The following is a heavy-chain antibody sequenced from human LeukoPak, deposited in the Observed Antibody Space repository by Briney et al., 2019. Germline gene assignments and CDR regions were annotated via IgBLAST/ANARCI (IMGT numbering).Heavy chain of an antibody. CDR3: ARVGRNWPFSY. V-gene: IGHV3-11*06. CDR1: GFTFSDYY. J-gene: IGHJ4*02. D-gene: IGHD1-1*01. Sequence: GGSLRLSCAASGFTFSDYYMSWIRQAPGKGLEWVSYISSSSSDTNHAGSVKGRFTISRDNAKKSLYLQMNSLTAEDTAVYYCARVGRNWPFSYWGQGTLVTVSS. CDR2: ISSSSSDT.